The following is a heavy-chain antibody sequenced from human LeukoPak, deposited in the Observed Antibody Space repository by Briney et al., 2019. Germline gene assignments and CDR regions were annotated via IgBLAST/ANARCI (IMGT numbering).Heavy chain of an antibody. Sequence: GGSLRLSCAASGFSFSSYWMSWVRQAPGKGLEWVANIKQDGSEKYYVDSVKGRFTISRDNAKNSLYLQMNSLRAEDTAVYYCARDWGSSGYYYYSYYMDVWGKGTTVTVSS. CDR1: GFSFSSYW. CDR2: IKQDGSEK. CDR3: ARDWGSSGYYYYSYYMDV. D-gene: IGHD3-22*01. J-gene: IGHJ6*03. V-gene: IGHV3-7*01.